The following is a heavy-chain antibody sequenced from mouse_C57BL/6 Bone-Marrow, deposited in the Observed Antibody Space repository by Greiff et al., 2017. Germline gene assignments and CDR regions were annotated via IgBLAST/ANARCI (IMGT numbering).Heavy chain of an antibody. D-gene: IGHD1-1*01. CDR3: ARIPYYYGSGFAY. CDR2: IYPRSGNT. CDR1: GYTFTSYG. V-gene: IGHV1-81*01. J-gene: IGHJ3*01. Sequence: VQLQQSGAELARPGASVKLSCKASGYTFTSYGISWVKQRTGQGLEWIGEIYPRSGNTYYNEKFKGKATLTAVESSSTAYMELRSLTSEDSAVYFCARIPYYYGSGFAYWGQGTLVTVSA.